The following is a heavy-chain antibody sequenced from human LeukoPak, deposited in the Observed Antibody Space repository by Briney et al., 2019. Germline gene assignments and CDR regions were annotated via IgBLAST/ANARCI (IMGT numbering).Heavy chain of an antibody. D-gene: IGHD6-13*01. CDR2: IYYSGST. J-gene: IGHJ4*02. CDR1: GGSISSGGYS. Sequence: PSETLSLTCAVSGGSISSGGYSWSWIRQPPGKGLEWIGYIYYSGSTNYNPSLKSRVTISVDTSKNQFSLKLSSVTAADTAVYYCARGLWSIAAAAPYYFDYWGQGTLVTVSS. CDR3: ARGLWSIAAAAPYYFDY. V-gene: IGHV4-61*08.